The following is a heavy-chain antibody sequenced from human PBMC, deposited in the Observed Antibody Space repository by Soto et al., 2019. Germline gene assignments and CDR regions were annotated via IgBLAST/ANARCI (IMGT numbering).Heavy chain of an antibody. V-gene: IGHV3-33*01. Sequence: GGSLRLSCAASGFTFSSYGMHWVRQAPGKGLEWVAVIWYDGSNKYYADSVKGRFTISRDNSKNTLYLQMNSLRAEDTAVYYCARDEPLWDIWGSYSRGYYFDYWGQGTLVTVSS. CDR3: ARDEPLWDIWGSYSRGYYFDY. CDR1: GFTFSSYG. J-gene: IGHJ4*02. D-gene: IGHD3-16*01. CDR2: IWYDGSNK.